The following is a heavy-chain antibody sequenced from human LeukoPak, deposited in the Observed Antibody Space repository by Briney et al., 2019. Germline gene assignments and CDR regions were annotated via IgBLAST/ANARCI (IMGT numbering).Heavy chain of an antibody. CDR1: GGSISSSSYY. V-gene: IGHV4-39*01. CDR3: ARHIGGYSIDY. J-gene: IGHJ4*02. D-gene: IGHD3-22*01. CDR2: IYYSGST. Sequence: SETLSLTCTVSGGSISSSSYYWGWIRQPPGKGLEWIGSIYYSGSTYYNPSLKSRVTISVDTSKNQFSLKLSSVTAADTAVYYCARHIGGYSIDYWGQRTLVTVSS.